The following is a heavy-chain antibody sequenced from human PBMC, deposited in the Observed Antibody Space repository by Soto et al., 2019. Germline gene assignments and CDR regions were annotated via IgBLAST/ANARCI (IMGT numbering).Heavy chain of an antibody. CDR1: GFTLGRYG. D-gene: IGHD4-17*01. CDR3: AVYGYGVSAAAY. V-gene: IGHV3-23*01. J-gene: IGHJ4*02. CDR2: VSPNGQGI. Sequence: PGGSLRLSCAASGFTLGRYGMSWVRQAPGKGLEWVSAVSPNGQGIYYADSVRGRFTISRDNVENSLYLQLNSLGPEDTAVYYCAVYGYGVSAAAYWGQGTLVTVSS.